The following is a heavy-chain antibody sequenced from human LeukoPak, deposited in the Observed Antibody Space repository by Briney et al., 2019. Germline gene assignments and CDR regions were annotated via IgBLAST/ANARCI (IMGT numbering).Heavy chain of an antibody. CDR2: IYCSGST. Sequence: SETLSLTCTVSGGSISSYYWSWIRQPPGKGLEWIGYIYCSGSTNYNPSLKSRVTISGDTSKNQFSLKLSSVTAADTAVYYCARKGGSYYGAFDYWGQGTLVTVSS. V-gene: IGHV4-59*08. D-gene: IGHD1-26*01. J-gene: IGHJ4*02. CDR1: GGSISSYY. CDR3: ARKGGSYYGAFDY.